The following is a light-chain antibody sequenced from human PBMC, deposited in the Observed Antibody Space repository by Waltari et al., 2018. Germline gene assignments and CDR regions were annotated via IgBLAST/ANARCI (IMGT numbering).Light chain of an antibody. CDR3: VSYTTTGTRV. V-gene: IGLV2-14*03. CDR2: DVD. CDR1: SSDVGGDKF. J-gene: IGLJ3*02. Sequence: QSALTQPASVSGSPGQSITISCTGTSSDVGGDKFFSWYQQHPGKAPKFLIFDVDRRPSGISNRFSGSKSGNTASLTISGLQPEDEADYYCVSYTTTGTRVFGGGTKLTVL.